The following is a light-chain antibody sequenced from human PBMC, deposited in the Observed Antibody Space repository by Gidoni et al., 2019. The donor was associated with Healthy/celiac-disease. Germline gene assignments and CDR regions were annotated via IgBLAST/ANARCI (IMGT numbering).Light chain of an antibody. Sequence: SYARTQQPSVSVSPGQTASITCSGDKLGDKYACWYQQKPGQSPVLVIYQDSKRPSGIPERFSGSNSGNTATLTISGTQAMDEADYYCQAWDSSTVVFGGGTKLTVL. CDR1: KLGDKY. CDR3: QAWDSSTVV. V-gene: IGLV3-1*01. J-gene: IGLJ2*01. CDR2: QDS.